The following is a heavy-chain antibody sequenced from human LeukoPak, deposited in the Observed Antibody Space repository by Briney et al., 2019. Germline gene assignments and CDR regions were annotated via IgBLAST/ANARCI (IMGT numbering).Heavy chain of an antibody. Sequence: GESLKISCKGSGYSFTSYWIGWVRQMPGKGLEWMGIIYPGDSDTRYSPSFQGQVTISADKSISTAYLQWSSLKASDTAMYYCARVAWAARYGYYFDYWGQGTLVTVSS. J-gene: IGHJ4*02. CDR3: ARVAWAARYGYYFDY. V-gene: IGHV5-51*01. CDR2: IYPGDSDT. D-gene: IGHD6-6*01. CDR1: GYSFTSYW.